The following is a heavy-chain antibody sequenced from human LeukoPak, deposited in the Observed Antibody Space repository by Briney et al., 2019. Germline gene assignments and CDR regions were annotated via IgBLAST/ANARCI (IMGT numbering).Heavy chain of an antibody. CDR1: GGSISSYY. J-gene: IGHJ4*02. CDR2: IYYSGST. D-gene: IGHD5-18*01. Sequence: SETLSLTCTVSGGSISSYYWSWIRQPPGKGLEWIGYIYYSGSTNYNPSLKSRVTISVDTSKNQFSLKLSSVTAAHTAVYYCARHVGGDSYGYFDYWGQGTLVTVSS. V-gene: IGHV4-59*08. CDR3: ARHVGGDSYGYFDY.